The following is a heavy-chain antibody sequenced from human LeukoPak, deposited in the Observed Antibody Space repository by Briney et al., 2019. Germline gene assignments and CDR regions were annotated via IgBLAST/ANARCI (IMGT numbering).Heavy chain of an antibody. CDR1: GGSMSSSSNY. CDR3: ARRHYYGSGRENAFDI. CDR2: IYYFGST. D-gene: IGHD3-10*01. Sequence: SETLSLTCAVSGGSMSSSSNYWAWMRQPPGKGLEWIGTIYYFGSTYYNPSLKSRVGISIDTSKNQFSLKLSSVTAADTAVYYCARRHYYGSGRENAFDIWGQGTMVTVSS. J-gene: IGHJ3*02. V-gene: IGHV4-39*07.